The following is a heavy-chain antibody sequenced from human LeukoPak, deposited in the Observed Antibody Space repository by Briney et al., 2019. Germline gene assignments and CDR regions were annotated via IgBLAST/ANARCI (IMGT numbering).Heavy chain of an antibody. CDR1: GGSISTYY. CDR2: VDYSGST. V-gene: IGHV4-59*12. Sequence: PSETLSLTCTVSGGSISTYYWSWIRQSPGKGLEWIGYVDYSGSTNYNPSLKSRVTISVDTCKNQFSLKLSSVTAADTAVYYCARVWCSSTSCYSPFNWFDPWGQGTLVTVSS. D-gene: IGHD2-2*01. CDR3: ARVWCSSTSCYSPFNWFDP. J-gene: IGHJ5*02.